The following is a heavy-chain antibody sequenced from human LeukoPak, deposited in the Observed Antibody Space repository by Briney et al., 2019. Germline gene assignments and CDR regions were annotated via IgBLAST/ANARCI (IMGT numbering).Heavy chain of an antibody. CDR1: GGSISSSSYY. J-gene: IGHJ3*02. CDR2: IHHSGGT. D-gene: IGHD2-15*01. Sequence: SETLSLTCTVSGGSISSSSYYWGWIRQPPGKGLEWIGEIHHSGGTKYNPSLRSLDTISVDTSKRQISLKMTSVTAADTAIYYCARHNGWAFDIWGQGTVVTVSS. V-gene: IGHV4-61*05. CDR3: ARHNGWAFDI.